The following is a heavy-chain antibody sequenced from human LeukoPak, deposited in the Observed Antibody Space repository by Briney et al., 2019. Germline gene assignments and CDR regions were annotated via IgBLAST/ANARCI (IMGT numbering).Heavy chain of an antibody. CDR3: ATYDVLTGFEY. D-gene: IGHD3-9*01. V-gene: IGHV1-69*01. CDR2: ISPLLGAS. J-gene: IGHJ4*02. Sequence: SSVTVSCKASVGTFSDYVISWVRQAPGQGLNWMGGISPLLGASKHTQNFHDRVTITADESTTTAYMELSDLRSADTAVYYCATYDVLTGFEYWGQGTLVTVSS. CDR1: VGTFSDYV.